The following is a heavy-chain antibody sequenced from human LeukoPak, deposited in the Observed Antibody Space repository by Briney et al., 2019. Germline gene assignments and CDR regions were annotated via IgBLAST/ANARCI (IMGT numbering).Heavy chain of an antibody. Sequence: ASVKVSCKASGYTFTSYGISWVRQAPGQGLEWMGWISADNGNTNYAQKLQGRVTMTTDTSTRKASLELRSLTSDDTAVYYCAREPPPRSYCGGDCRDYWGPGTLVTVSS. CDR2: ISADNGNT. CDR1: GYTFTSYG. J-gene: IGHJ4*02. CDR3: AREPPPRSYCGGDCRDY. D-gene: IGHD2-21*02. V-gene: IGHV1-18*01.